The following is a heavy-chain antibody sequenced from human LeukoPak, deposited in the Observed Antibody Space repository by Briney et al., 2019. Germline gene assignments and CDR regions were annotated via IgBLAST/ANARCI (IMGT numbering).Heavy chain of an antibody. CDR1: GYTFTSNY. Sequence: ASMKVSCKASGYTFTSNYIHWVRQAPGQGLEWMGRINPNSGGTNYAQKFQGRVTMTRDTSISTAYMELSRLKSDDTAVYYCAKGGTGGFDYWGQGTLVTVSS. J-gene: IGHJ4*02. V-gene: IGHV1-2*06. CDR2: INPNSGGT. CDR3: AKGGTGGFDY. D-gene: IGHD7-27*01.